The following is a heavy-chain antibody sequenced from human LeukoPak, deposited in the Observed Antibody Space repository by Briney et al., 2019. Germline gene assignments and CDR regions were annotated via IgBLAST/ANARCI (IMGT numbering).Heavy chain of an antibody. CDR3: ARGYSGSYGRFAY. CDR1: GGSISGSNW. V-gene: IGHV4-4*02. Sequence: SGTLSLTCAVSGGSISGSNWWSWVRQPPGKGLEWIGEIYHSGNTNYNPSLKSRVTISVDNSKNQFSLKLTSMTAAGTAVYYCARGYSGSYGRFAYWGQGTLVTVSS. D-gene: IGHD1-26*01. CDR2: IYHSGNT. J-gene: IGHJ4*02.